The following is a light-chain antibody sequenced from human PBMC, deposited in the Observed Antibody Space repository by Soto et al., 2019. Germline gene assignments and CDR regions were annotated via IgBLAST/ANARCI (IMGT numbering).Light chain of an antibody. Sequence: QLVLTQPASVSGSPGQSITISCTGTNSDVGDYHYVSWYQQHPGKVPKLIIYEVRNRPSGVSNRFSGSKSGNTASLTIPGLQAEDEADYYCSSYTSTFTLIFGGGTKLTVL. CDR2: EVR. V-gene: IGLV2-14*01. CDR3: SSYTSTFTLI. CDR1: NSDVGDYHY. J-gene: IGLJ2*01.